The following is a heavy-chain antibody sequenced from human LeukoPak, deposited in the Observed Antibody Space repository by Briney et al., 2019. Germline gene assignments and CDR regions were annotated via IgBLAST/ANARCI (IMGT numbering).Heavy chain of an antibody. D-gene: IGHD3-9*01. J-gene: IGHJ4*02. CDR3: ARSLMYYDIWAGYSPQNLDY. CDR1: GGSISGHY. CDR2: IQYSGNT. Sequence: PSETLSLTCIVSGGSISGHYRSWIRQPPGEGLEWIGFIQYSGNTNYNPSLKSRVIISIDTPKKQFSLKLSSVTASDTAVYYCARSLMYYDIWAGYSPQNLDYWGQGTLVTVSS. V-gene: IGHV4-59*11.